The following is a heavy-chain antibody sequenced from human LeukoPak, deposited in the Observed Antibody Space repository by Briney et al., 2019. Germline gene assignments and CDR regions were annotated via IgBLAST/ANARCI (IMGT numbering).Heavy chain of an antibody. CDR3: ARDLVASYSSSWPRPANWFDP. CDR2: INPNSGGT. Sequence: ASVKVSCKASGYTFTGYYMHWVRQAPGQGLEWMGWINPNSGGTNYAQKSQGRVTMTRDTSISTAYMELSRLRSDDTAVYYCARDLVASYSSSWPRPANWFDPWGQGTLVTVSS. V-gene: IGHV1-2*02. CDR1: GYTFTGYY. J-gene: IGHJ5*02. D-gene: IGHD6-13*01.